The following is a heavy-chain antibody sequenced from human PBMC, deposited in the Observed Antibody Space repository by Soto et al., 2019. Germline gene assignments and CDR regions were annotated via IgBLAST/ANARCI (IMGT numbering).Heavy chain of an antibody. Sequence: QVQLVQSGAEVKKPGSSVKVSCKTSGGTFSSYAISWVRQAPGQGLEWMGGIIPILGTTNYAQKFQGRVTITADESTKTADMELSRLRSEDTAVYYCARGEYQGRNLRIPVHYYAMDVWGQGTTVTVSS. D-gene: IGHD2-2*01. CDR3: ARGEYQGRNLRIPVHYYAMDV. CDR2: IIPILGTT. V-gene: IGHV1-69*11. J-gene: IGHJ6*02. CDR1: GGTFSSYA.